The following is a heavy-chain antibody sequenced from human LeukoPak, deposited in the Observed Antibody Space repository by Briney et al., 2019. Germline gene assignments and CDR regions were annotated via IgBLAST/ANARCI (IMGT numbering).Heavy chain of an antibody. J-gene: IGHJ3*02. CDR2: ISSSSSYI. Sequence: GALRLSCAASGFTFSSYSMNWVRQAPGKWLEWVSSISSSSSYIYYADSVKGRFTISRDNAKNSLYLQMNSLRAEDTAVYYCAREGIAAKNAFDIWGQGTMVTVSS. CDR1: GFTFSSYS. D-gene: IGHD6-6*01. V-gene: IGHV3-21*01. CDR3: AREGIAAKNAFDI.